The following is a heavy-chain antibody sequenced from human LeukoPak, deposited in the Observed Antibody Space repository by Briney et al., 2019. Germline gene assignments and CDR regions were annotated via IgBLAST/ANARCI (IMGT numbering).Heavy chain of an antibody. CDR3: AKAKARIAMVFYGFDP. CDR2: ISGSGGST. CDR1: GFTFSSYA. Sequence: TGGSLRLSCAASGFTFSSYAMSWVRQAPGKGLEWVSAISGSGGSTYYADSVKGRFTISRDNSKNTLYLQMNSLRAEDTAVYYCAKAKARIAMVFYGFDPWGQGTLVTVSS. V-gene: IGHV3-23*01. D-gene: IGHD5-18*01. J-gene: IGHJ5*02.